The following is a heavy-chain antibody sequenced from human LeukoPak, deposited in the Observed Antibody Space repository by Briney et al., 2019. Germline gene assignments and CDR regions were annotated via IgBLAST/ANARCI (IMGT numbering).Heavy chain of an antibody. CDR2: QSYRSKWYN. J-gene: IGHJ5*02. D-gene: IGHD3-10*01. Sequence: SQTLSLTCAISGDSVSSNSAAWNWIRQSPSKGLAGLGRQSYRSKWYNDYAVSVKSRITINPDTSKNQFSLQLNSVTPEDTAVYYCARDPNPWFGEPLGWFDPWGQGTLVTVSS. CDR1: GDSVSSNSAA. CDR3: ARDPNPWFGEPLGWFDP. V-gene: IGHV6-1*01.